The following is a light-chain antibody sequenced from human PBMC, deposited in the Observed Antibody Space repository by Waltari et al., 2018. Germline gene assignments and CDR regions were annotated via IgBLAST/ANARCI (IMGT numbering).Light chain of an antibody. Sequence: QLVLTQSPSASASLGASVKLTCTLSSGHSSNVIAWLQQQPEKGPRYLMKVNSDGSHSKGDELPDRFPGSSSGTERYLTLSSLQSEDEADYYCQAGGHGTWVFGGGTKLTVL. J-gene: IGLJ3*02. CDR3: QAGGHGTWV. V-gene: IGLV4-69*01. CDR1: SGHSSNV. CDR2: VNSDGSH.